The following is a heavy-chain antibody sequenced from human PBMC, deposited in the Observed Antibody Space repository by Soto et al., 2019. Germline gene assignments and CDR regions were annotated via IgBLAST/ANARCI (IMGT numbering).Heavy chain of an antibody. CDR3: ARDRLFTTVVSPDSPVYYYGMDV. CDR2: ISYDGSNK. V-gene: IGHV3-30-3*01. D-gene: IGHD3-22*01. CDR1: GFTFSSYA. Sequence: GGSLRLSCAASGFTFSSYAMHWVRQAPGKGLEWVAVISYDGSNKYYAGSVKGRFTISRDNSKNTLYLQMNSLRAEDTAVYYCARDRLFTTVVSPDSPVYYYGMDVWGQGTTVTVSS. J-gene: IGHJ6*02.